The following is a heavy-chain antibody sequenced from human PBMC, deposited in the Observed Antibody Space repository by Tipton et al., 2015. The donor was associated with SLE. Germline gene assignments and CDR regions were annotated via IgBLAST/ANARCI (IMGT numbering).Heavy chain of an antibody. CDR2: IYYSGGT. D-gene: IGHD6-19*01. J-gene: IGHJ5*02. Sequence: TLSLTCTVSGGSISSSSYYWGWIRQPPGKGLEWIGSIYYSGGTYYNPSLKSRVTISVDTSKNQFSLKLSSVTAADTAVYYCARIGIAVAGWFDPWGQGTLVTVSS. CDR1: GGSISSSSYY. V-gene: IGHV4-39*01. CDR3: ARIGIAVAGWFDP.